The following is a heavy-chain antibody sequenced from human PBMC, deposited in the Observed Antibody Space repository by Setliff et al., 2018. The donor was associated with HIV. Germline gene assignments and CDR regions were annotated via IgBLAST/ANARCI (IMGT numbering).Heavy chain of an antibody. V-gene: IGHV4-38-2*02. CDR1: GYSISNGYY. CDR3: ARGYSSSYYFDY. D-gene: IGHD5-18*01. CDR2: INHSGRI. Sequence: TRSLTCSVSGYSISNGYYWGWFRQSPGKGLEWIGEINHSGRINCNPSLKSRVTVSVDTSKNQFSLKLSSVTAADTAVYYCARGYSSSYYFDYWGQGTLVTVSS. J-gene: IGHJ4*02.